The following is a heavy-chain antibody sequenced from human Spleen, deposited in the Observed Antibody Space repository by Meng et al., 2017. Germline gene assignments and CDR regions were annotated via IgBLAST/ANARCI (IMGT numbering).Heavy chain of an antibody. J-gene: IGHJ5*02. D-gene: IGHD2-2*01. Sequence: QAQLQESGPGLVKPSQTRSLTCTVSGGSISSGGYYWSWIRQPPGKGLEWIGEIYHSGSTNYNPSLKSRVTISVDKSKNQFSLKLSSVTAADTAVYYCVRFSTSPDWFDPWGQGTLVTVSS. CDR2: IYHSGST. CDR1: GGSISSGGYY. V-gene: IGHV4-31*09. CDR3: VRFSTSPDWFDP.